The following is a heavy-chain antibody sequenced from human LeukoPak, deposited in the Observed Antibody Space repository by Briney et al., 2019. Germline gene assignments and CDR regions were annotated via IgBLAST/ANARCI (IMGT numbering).Heavy chain of an antibody. CDR2: ISAYNGNT. D-gene: IGHD1-20*01. V-gene: IGHV1-18*01. CDR3: AREDYNWNALHI. CDR1: GGTFSSYA. Sequence: ASVKVSCKASGGTFSSYAISWVRQAPGQGLEWMGWISAYNGNTNYAQKLQGRVTMTTDTSTSTAYMELRSLRSDDTAVYYCAREDYNWNALHIWGQGTMVTVSS. J-gene: IGHJ3*02.